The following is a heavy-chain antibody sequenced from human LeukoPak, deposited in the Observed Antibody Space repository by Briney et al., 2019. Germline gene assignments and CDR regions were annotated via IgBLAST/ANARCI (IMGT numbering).Heavy chain of an antibody. V-gene: IGHV3-66*01. J-gene: IGHJ4*02. Sequence: GGSLRLSCAASGFTVSTNYMSWVRQAPGKGLEWVSVIYSGDGTYYADSVKGRFTISRDNSKNTLYLQMSSLRAEDTAVYYCAREKRYWGQGTLVTVSS. D-gene: IGHD1-1*01. CDR2: IYSGDGT. CDR1: GFTVSTNY. CDR3: AREKRY.